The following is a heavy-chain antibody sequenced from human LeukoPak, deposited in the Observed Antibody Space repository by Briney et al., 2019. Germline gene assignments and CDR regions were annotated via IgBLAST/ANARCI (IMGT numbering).Heavy chain of an antibody. D-gene: IGHD6-6*01. CDR2: IYPYSGDT. Sequence: ASVKVSCKASGYXFTGHYIHWVRQAPGQGLEWMGWIYPYSGDTNYAQNFQGRVTMTRDTSISTAYMELSSLKSDDTAVYYCARDRNSGSSLDIWGQGTMLTVSS. V-gene: IGHV1-2*02. CDR1: GYXFTGHY. J-gene: IGHJ3*02. CDR3: ARDRNSGSSLDI.